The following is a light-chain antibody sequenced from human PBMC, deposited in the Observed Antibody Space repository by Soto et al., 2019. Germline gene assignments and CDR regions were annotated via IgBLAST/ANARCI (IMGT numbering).Light chain of an antibody. V-gene: IGLV1-40*01. CDR1: NSNIGAGYD. J-gene: IGLJ3*02. CDR3: QSFDTTLSGFWV. CDR2: GNN. Sequence: QSVLTQPPSVSGAPGQRVTISCTGNNSNIGAGYDVHWYQQLPGTAPKLLIYGNNNRPSGVPDRFSGSKSGTSASLAITGLQAEDEADYYCQSFDTTLSGFWVFGGGTQLTVL.